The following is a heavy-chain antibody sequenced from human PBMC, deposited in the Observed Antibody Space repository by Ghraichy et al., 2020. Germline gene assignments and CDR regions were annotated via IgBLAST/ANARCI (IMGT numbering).Heavy chain of an antibody. CDR3: ARAAEYYSDTSASDF. D-gene: IGHD3-22*01. J-gene: IGHJ4*02. V-gene: IGHV1-69*13. CDR1: GGTFGSYA. Sequence: SVKVSCKTSGGTFGSYAISWVRQAPGQGLEWMGGIIPIFGTADYAQKFQGRVTITADESTNTAYMELSSLRSEDTAVYYCARAAEYYSDTSASDFWGQGTPVTVSS. CDR2: IIPIFGTA.